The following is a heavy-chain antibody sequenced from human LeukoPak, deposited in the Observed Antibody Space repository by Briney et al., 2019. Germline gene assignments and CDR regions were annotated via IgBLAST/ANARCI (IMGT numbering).Heavy chain of an antibody. Sequence: PGGSLRLSSAASGFTFSSYAINWVRQAPGKGLEWVSAISGSGGSTYYADSVKGRFTISRDNSKNTLYLQMNSLRAEDTAVYYCAKELHRYYYYGMDVWGQGITVTVSS. V-gene: IGHV3-23*01. CDR1: GFTFSSYA. CDR2: ISGSGGST. J-gene: IGHJ6*02. CDR3: AKELHRYYYYGMDV.